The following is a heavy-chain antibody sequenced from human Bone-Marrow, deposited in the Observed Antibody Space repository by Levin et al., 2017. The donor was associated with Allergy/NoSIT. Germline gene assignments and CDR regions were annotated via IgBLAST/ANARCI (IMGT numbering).Heavy chain of an antibody. CDR2: ISGGGGST. CDR1: GFSFSSYA. D-gene: IGHD2-2*01. CDR3: AKAHIVVIPAAIRSFVY. Sequence: QSGGSLRLSCAASGFSFSSYAMSWVRQAPGKGLEWVSAISGGGGSTYYADAVKGRFTISRDNSKNTLYLQMNSLRVEDTALYYCAKAHIVVIPAAIRSFVYWGQGTLVTVSS. J-gene: IGHJ4*02. V-gene: IGHV3-23*01.